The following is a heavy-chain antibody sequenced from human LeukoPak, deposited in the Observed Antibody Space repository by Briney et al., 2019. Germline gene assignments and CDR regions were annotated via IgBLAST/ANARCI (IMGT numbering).Heavy chain of an antibody. CDR3: TSHTRTDAAFRPFHI. CDR2: INSRSSTI. Sequence: GGSLRLSCAASGFTFSTHDVNWVRRAPGKGLEWVSFINSRSSTIYYADSVKGRFTISRDNAKNSLYLQMNSLRAEDTAVYYCTSHTRTDAAFRPFHIWGQGTMVTVSS. CDR1: GFTFSTHD. V-gene: IGHV3-48*04. D-gene: IGHD2-2*01. J-gene: IGHJ3*02.